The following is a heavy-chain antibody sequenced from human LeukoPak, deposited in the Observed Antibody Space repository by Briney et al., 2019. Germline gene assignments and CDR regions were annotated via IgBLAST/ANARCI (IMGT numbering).Heavy chain of an antibody. CDR2: ISGSGGST. V-gene: IGHV3-23*01. Sequence: GGSLRLSCAASEFTFSSYPMSWVRQAPGKGLEWVSAISGSGGSTYYADSVKGRFTISRDNSKNTLYLQMNSLRAEDTAVYYCAKDGYRYGDYIWGKGTLVTVSS. D-gene: IGHD4-17*01. CDR3: AKDGYRYGDYI. CDR1: EFTFSSYP. J-gene: IGHJ4*02.